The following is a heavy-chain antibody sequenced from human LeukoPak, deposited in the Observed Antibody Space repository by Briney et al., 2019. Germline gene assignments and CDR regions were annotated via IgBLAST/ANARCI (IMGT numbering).Heavy chain of an antibody. D-gene: IGHD3-22*01. Sequence: GGTLRLSCAASGFTFSSYWMSWVRQAPGKGLEWVANIKQDGSEKYYVDSVKGRFTISRDNAKNSLYLQMNSLRAEDTAVYYCARSPMYYYDSSGYYYYYYGMDVWGQGTTVTVSS. CDR1: GFTFSSYW. J-gene: IGHJ6*02. CDR2: IKQDGSEK. V-gene: IGHV3-7*03. CDR3: ARSPMYYYDSSGYYYYYYGMDV.